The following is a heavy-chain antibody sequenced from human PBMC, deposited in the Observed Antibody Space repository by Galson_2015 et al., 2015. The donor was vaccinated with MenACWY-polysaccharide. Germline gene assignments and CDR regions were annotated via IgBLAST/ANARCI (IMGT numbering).Heavy chain of an antibody. CDR1: GCKFTSYG. Sequence: SVKVSCKASGCKFTSYGINWVRQATGQGLEWMGWMNPNSGNTGYAQKFQGRVTMTGNSAMTTAYMEVSSLRSEDTAVYYCARIIGRKFTFSDPWGQGTLVTVSS. V-gene: IGHV1-8*01. CDR3: ARIIGRKFTFSDP. CDR2: MNPNSGNT. J-gene: IGHJ5*02. D-gene: IGHD2/OR15-2a*01.